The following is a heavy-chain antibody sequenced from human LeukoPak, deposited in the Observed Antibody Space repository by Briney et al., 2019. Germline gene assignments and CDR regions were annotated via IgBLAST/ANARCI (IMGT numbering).Heavy chain of an antibody. CDR3: ARLRATTRGYYFDY. Sequence: SETLSLTCTVSGGSISSSSYYWGWIRQPPGKGLEWIGSIYYSGSTYYNPSLKSRVTISVDTSKNQFSLKLSSVTAADTAVYYCARLRATTRGYYFDYWGQGTLVTVSS. V-gene: IGHV4-39*01. D-gene: IGHD1-26*01. CDR2: IYYSGST. J-gene: IGHJ4*02. CDR1: GGSISSSSYY.